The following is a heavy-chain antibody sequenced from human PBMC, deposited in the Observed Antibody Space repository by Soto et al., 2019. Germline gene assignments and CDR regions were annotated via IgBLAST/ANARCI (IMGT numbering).Heavy chain of an antibody. CDR2: IIPMFPTA. D-gene: IGHD2-21*02. CDR3: ARDDATYCGGDCYRYFYYGMDV. J-gene: IGHJ6*02. CDR1: GGTFSNHA. V-gene: IGHV1-69*13. Sequence: SVKVSCKASGGTFSNHAISWVRQAPGQGLEGVGGIIPMFPTADYAQRFQGRVTITADDSTTTVYMELSGLRPEDTAMYYCARDDATYCGGDCYRYFYYGMDVWGQGTTVTVSS.